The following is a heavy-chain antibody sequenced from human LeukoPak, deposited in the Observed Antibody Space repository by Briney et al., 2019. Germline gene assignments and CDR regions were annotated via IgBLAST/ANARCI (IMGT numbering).Heavy chain of an antibody. D-gene: IGHD3-22*01. CDR3: ARAGYYYDSSGYYLDYYYMDV. CDR1: GCSISSYY. CDR2: IYTSGST. Sequence: SETLSLTCTVSGCSISSYYWSWIRQPAGKGLEWIGRIYTSGSTNYNPSLKSRVTMSVDTPKNQFSLKLSSVTAADTAVYYCARAGYYYDSSGYYLDYYYMDVWGKGTTVTISS. J-gene: IGHJ6*03. V-gene: IGHV4-4*07.